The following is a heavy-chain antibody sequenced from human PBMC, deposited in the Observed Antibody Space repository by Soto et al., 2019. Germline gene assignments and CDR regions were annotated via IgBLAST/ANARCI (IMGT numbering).Heavy chain of an antibody. J-gene: IGHJ6*03. CDR3: SRLYYRISDSYYMDV. CDR2: ISSSGSIT. CDR1: GFTFSDWY. Sequence: GGSLRLSCAASGFTFSDWYMAWIRQAPGKGLEWVSYISSSGSITYYADSVEGRFTISRDNAKNSLYLQMNSLRAEDTAVYFCSRLYYRISDSYYMDVWGKGTTVTVSS. D-gene: IGHD2-8*01. V-gene: IGHV3-11*01.